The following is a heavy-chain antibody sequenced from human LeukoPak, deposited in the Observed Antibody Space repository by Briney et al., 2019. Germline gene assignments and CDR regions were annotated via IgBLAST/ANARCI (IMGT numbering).Heavy chain of an antibody. CDR3: ARWDYDDSSGYWHNWFDP. CDR1: GYSFTSYW. D-gene: IGHD3-22*01. J-gene: IGHJ5*02. Sequence: GESPKISRNGSGYSFTSYWIGWVRQMPGKGLEWMGIIYPGDSGTRYSPSFQGQVTISADKSISNAYLQWSSLKASDTAMYYCARWDYDDSSGYWHNWFDPWGQGTLVSVSS. V-gene: IGHV5-51*01. CDR2: IYPGDSGT.